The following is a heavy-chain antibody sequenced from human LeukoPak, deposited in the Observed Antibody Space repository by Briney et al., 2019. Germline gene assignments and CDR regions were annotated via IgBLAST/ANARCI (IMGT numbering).Heavy chain of an antibody. J-gene: IGHJ4*02. Sequence: GESLRISCKGSGYNFTTYWIGWVRQMPGKGLEWMAIIYPGDSDTRYSPSFQGQVTISADKSISTAYLQWSSLKASDTAMYYCARRASSSWYVDYWGQGTLVTVSS. D-gene: IGHD6-13*01. CDR3: ARRASSSWYVDY. V-gene: IGHV5-51*01. CDR1: GYNFTTYW. CDR2: IYPGDSDT.